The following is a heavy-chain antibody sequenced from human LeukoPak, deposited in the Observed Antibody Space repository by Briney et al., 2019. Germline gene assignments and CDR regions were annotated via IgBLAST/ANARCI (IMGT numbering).Heavy chain of an antibody. D-gene: IGHD3-10*01. Sequence: SETLSLTCTVSGGSISSSSYYWGWIRQPPGKGLEWIGSIYYSGSTYYNPSLKSRVTISVDTSKNQFSLKLSSVTAADTAVYYCARGRQAITMVREPDFDYWGQGTLVTVSS. CDR1: GGSISSSSYY. V-gene: IGHV4-39*01. J-gene: IGHJ4*02. CDR2: IYYSGST. CDR3: ARGRQAITMVREPDFDY.